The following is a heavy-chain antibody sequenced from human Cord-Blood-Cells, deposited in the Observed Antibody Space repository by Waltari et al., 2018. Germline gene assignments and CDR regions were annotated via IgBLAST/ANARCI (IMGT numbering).Heavy chain of an antibody. J-gene: IGHJ5*02. CDR1: GGSIGSSSYY. CDR2: IYYSGST. D-gene: IGHD3-3*01. V-gene: IGHV4-39*01. CDR3: ARSIGVVINWFDP. Sequence: QLQLQESRPGLVKPSETLSLTCTVPGGSIGSSSYYWGWFRQPPGKGLEWIRSIYYSGSTYYNPSLKSRVTISVDTSKNQFSLKLSSVTAADTAVYYCARSIGVVINWFDPWGQGTLVTVSS.